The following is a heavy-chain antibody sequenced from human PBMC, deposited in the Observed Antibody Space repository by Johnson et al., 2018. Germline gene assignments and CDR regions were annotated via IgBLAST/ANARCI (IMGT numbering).Heavy chain of an antibody. Sequence: QVQLVQAGGGVVQPGRSLRLSCAASGFTFRNYGMHWVRQAPGKGLEWVALRSYDGGNKYYADSVKGRFTISRDNSKNTLYLHINSLMNSLRNEDTAIYSCAKDSGSRYYYYMDVWGKGTTVTVS. V-gene: IGHV3-30*18. CDR2: RSYDGGNK. J-gene: IGHJ6*03. CDR1: GFTFRNYG. CDR3: AKDSGSRYYYYMDV. D-gene: IGHD1-26*01.